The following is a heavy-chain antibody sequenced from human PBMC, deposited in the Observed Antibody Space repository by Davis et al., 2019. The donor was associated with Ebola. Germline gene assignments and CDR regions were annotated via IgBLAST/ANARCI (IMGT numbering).Heavy chain of an antibody. V-gene: IGHV1-2*02. D-gene: IGHD3-3*02. CDR2: IKPNSGAT. Sequence: ASVKVSCKASGYTFTNYFIHWVRQAPGQGLEWMGWIKPNSGATNYAQKFQGRVSLTRDTSITTAYMELTGLRSDDTAVYSCARGGLISGRQPNLRYWGQGSLITVSS. CDR1: GYTFTNYF. CDR3: ARGGLISGRQPNLRY. J-gene: IGHJ4*02.